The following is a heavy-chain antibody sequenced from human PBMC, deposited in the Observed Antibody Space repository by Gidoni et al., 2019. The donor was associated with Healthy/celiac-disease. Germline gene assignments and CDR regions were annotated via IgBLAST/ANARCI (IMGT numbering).Heavy chain of an antibody. CDR3: AKMQGYFDY. Sequence: EVQLLESGGGLVQPGGSLRLSCAASGFTFSSFAMSWVRQAPGKGLEWVSAISGSGGTTYYADSVKGRFTISRDNSKNTVFLQMNSLRAEDTAVYYCAKMQGYFDYWGQGTLVTVSS. CDR1: GFTFSSFA. V-gene: IGHV3-23*01. CDR2: ISGSGGTT. J-gene: IGHJ4*02.